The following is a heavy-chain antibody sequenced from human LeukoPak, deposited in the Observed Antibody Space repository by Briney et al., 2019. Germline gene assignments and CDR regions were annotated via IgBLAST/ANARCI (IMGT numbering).Heavy chain of an antibody. V-gene: IGHV1-46*01. CDR1: GYTFSSYF. CDR2: INPSGGST. J-gene: IGHJ3*02. Sequence: RASVKVSCKASGYTFSSYFMHWVRQAPGQGLEWVGIINPSGGSTTYAQKFQGRVTVSRDMSTSTVYMELSSLRSEDTAVYYCARGRSSGWHDAFDIWGQGTMVTVSS. D-gene: IGHD6-19*01. CDR3: ARGRSSGWHDAFDI.